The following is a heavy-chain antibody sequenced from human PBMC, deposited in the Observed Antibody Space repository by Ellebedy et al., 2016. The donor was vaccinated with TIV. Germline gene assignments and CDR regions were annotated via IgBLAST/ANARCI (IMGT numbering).Heavy chain of an antibody. CDR1: GYTFTSYG. D-gene: IGHD5-18*01. CDR2: ISAYNGNT. J-gene: IGHJ4*02. V-gene: IGHV1-18*01. Sequence: ASVKVSXKASGYTFTSYGISWVRQAPGQGLEWMGWISAYNGNTNYAQKLQGRVPMTTDTSTSTAYMELRSLRSDDTAVYYCARGQRGYSYGTIDYWGQGTLVTVSS. CDR3: ARGQRGYSYGTIDY.